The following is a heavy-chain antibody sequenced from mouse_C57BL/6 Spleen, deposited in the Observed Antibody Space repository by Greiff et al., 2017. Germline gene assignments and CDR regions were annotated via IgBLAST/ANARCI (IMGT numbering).Heavy chain of an antibody. V-gene: IGHV1-82*01. Sequence: VQLQQSGPELVKPGASVKISCKASGYAFSSSWMNWVKQRPGKGLEWIGRIYPGDGGTNYNGKFKGTATLTADKSSSTAYMQLSSLTSEDSAVYVCARGSPYSMDYWGQGTSVTVSS. D-gene: IGHD1-1*01. J-gene: IGHJ4*01. CDR3: ARGSPYSMDY. CDR2: IYPGDGGT. CDR1: GYAFSSSW.